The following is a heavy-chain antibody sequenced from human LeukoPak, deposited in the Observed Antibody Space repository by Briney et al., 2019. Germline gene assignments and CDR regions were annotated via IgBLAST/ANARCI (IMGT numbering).Heavy chain of an antibody. CDR2: INHSGST. Sequence: SETLSLTCAVYGGSFSGYYWSWIRQPPGKGLEWIGEINHSGSTNYNPSLKSRVTISVDTSKNQLSLKLSSVTAADTAVYYCARVNGIVSFWGQGTLVAVSS. J-gene: IGHJ4*02. D-gene: IGHD2/OR15-2a*01. CDR1: GGSFSGYY. V-gene: IGHV4-34*01. CDR3: ARVNGIVSF.